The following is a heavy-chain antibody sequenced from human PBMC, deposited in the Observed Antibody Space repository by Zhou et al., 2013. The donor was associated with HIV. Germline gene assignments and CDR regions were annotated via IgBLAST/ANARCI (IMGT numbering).Heavy chain of an antibody. CDR2: INAGNGNT. CDR1: GYTFTSYS. V-gene: IGHV1-3*01. CDR3: ARGPYNWNYLGY. Sequence: QVQLVQSGAEVKKPGASVKVSCKPSGYTFTSYSMHWVRQAPGQRLEWMGWINAGNGNTKYSQKFQGRVTITRDTSASTAYMELSSLRSEDTAVYYCARGPYNWNYLGYWGQGTLVTVSS. J-gene: IGHJ4*02. D-gene: IGHD1-20*01.